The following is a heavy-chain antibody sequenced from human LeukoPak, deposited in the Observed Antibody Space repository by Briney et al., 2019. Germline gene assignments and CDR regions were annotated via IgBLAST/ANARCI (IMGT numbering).Heavy chain of an antibody. J-gene: IGHJ4*02. D-gene: IGHD3-22*01. CDR3: ARDDSSRDDSGGYHY. V-gene: IGHV4-4*07. CDR1: GDSINSYH. CDR2: IHMSGST. Sequence: SETLSLTCTVSGDSINSYHWSWIRQPAGKGLEWIGRIHMSGSTNYNPSLRSRVAISMDNSKNQFSLKLKSVTAADTSVYYCARDDSSRDDSGGYHYWGQGTLVTISS.